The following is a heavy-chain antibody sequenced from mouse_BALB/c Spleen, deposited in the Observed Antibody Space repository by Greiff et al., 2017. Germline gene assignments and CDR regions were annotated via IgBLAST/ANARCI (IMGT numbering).Heavy chain of an antibody. V-gene: IGHV3-6*02. CDR3: AREGIHYSWYFDV. CDR2: ISYDGSN. J-gene: IGHJ1*01. D-gene: IGHD1-2*01. Sequence: EVKLQESGPGLVKPSQSLSLTCSVTGYSITSGYYWNWIRQFPGNKLEWMGYISYDGSNNYNPSLKNRISITRDTSKNQFFLKLNSVTTEDTATYYCAREGIHYSWYFDVWGAGTTVTVSS. CDR1: GYSITSGYY.